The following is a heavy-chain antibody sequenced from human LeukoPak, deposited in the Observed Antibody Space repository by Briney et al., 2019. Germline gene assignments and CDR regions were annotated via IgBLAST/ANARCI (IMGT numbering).Heavy chain of an antibody. J-gene: IGHJ4*02. D-gene: IGHD3-9*01. CDR3: ARDLTYYDILTGLFY. V-gene: IGHV3-30*04. Sequence: PGRSLRLSCAASGFTFSSYAIHWVRQAPGKGLEWVAVISYDGSNKYYADSVKGRFTISRDNSKNTLYLQMNSLRAEDTAVYYCARDLTYYDILTGLFYWGQGTLVTVSS. CDR2: ISYDGSNK. CDR1: GFTFSSYA.